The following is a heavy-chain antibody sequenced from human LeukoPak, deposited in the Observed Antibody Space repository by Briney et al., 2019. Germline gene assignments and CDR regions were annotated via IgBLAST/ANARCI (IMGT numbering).Heavy chain of an antibody. CDR3: AGGYCSGGSCPFDY. D-gene: IGHD2-15*01. V-gene: IGHV4-61*05. Sequence: SETLSLTCTVSGGSISSSSYYWGWIRQPPGKGLEWIGYIYYSGSTNYNPSLKSRVTISVDTSKNQFSLKLSSVTAADTAVYYCAGGYCSGGSCPFDYWGQGTLVTVSS. J-gene: IGHJ4*02. CDR1: GGSISSSSYY. CDR2: IYYSGST.